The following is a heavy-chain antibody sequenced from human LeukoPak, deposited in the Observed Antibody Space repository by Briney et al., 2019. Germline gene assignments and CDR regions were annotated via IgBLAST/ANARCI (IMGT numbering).Heavy chain of an antibody. CDR2: INWNGGSI. D-gene: IGHD5-18*01. V-gene: IGHV3-20*04. Sequence: GGSLRLSCAASGFAFDDYGMSWVRQAPGKGLEWVSGINWNGGSIGYADSVKGRFTISRDNAKNSLYLQVNSLRAEDTALYYCARADKDGYGFFGFDYWGQGTLVTVSS. J-gene: IGHJ4*02. CDR1: GFAFDDYG. CDR3: ARADKDGYGFFGFDY.